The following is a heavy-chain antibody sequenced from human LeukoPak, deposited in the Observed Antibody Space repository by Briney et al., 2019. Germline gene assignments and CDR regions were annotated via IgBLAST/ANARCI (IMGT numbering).Heavy chain of an antibody. CDR3: AKDRGYNSGRGPIDY. D-gene: IGHD6-19*01. CDR1: GFTFSSYG. J-gene: IGHJ4*02. Sequence: GRSLRLSCAASGFTFSSYGMHWVRQAPGKGLEWVAVISYDGTNKYYADSVKGRFTISRDNSKNTLYLQMNSLRAEDTAVYYCAKDRGYNSGRGPIDYWAREPWSPSPQ. V-gene: IGHV3-30*18. CDR2: ISYDGTNK.